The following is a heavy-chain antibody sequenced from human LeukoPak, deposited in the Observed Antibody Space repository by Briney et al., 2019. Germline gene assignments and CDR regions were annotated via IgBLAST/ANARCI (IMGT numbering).Heavy chain of an antibody. D-gene: IGHD3-10*01. CDR2: IASDGSST. CDR3: AKGHYYGSGSLDY. CDR1: GFTFSSYW. Sequence: GGSLRLSCAASGFTFSSYWMNWVRQAPGKGLVWVSRIASDGSSTTYADSVKGRFSISRDNAKNTLYLQMNSLRAEDTAVYYCAKGHYYGSGSLDYWGQGTLVTVSS. J-gene: IGHJ4*02. V-gene: IGHV3-74*01.